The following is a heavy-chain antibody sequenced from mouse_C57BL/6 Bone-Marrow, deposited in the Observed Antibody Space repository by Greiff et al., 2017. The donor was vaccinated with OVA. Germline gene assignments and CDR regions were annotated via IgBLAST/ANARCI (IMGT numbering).Heavy chain of an antibody. CDR1: GYTFTDYE. D-gene: IGHD2-1*01. CDR3: TPTLYYSM. J-gene: IGHJ4*01. CDR2: IDPETGGT. Sequence: VQLMESGAELVRPGASVTLSCKASGYTFTDYEMHWVKQTPVHGLEWIGAIDPETGGTAYNQKFKGKAILTADKSSSTAYMELRSLTSEDSAVYYCTPTLYYSMRGQGTSVTVSS. V-gene: IGHV1-15*01.